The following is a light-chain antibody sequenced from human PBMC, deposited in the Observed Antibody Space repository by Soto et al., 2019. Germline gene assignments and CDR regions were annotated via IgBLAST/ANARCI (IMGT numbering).Light chain of an antibody. CDR2: GAS. Sequence: EILLTQSPDTLSLSPGERATLSCRSSQSVSSSYLAWYQQKPGQAPRLLIYGASSRATGIPDRFSGSGSGTDFTLTISRLEPEDFAVYYCQQYGSSPWTFGQGTKVDIK. CDR1: QSVSSSY. V-gene: IGKV3-20*01. CDR3: QQYGSSPWT. J-gene: IGKJ1*01.